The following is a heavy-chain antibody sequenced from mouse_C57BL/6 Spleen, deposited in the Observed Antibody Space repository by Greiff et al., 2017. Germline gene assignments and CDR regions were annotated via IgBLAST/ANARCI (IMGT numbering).Heavy chain of an antibody. CDR3: ARDYDGAWFAY. Sequence: EVQLVESVAELVRPGASVKLSCTASGFTIKNTYMHWVKQRPEQGLEWIGRIDPANGNTKYAPKFQGKATITADTSSNTAYLQLSSLTSEDTAIYYCARDYDGAWFAYWGQGTLVTVSA. J-gene: IGHJ3*01. CDR2: IDPANGNT. V-gene: IGHV14-3*01. CDR1: GFTIKNTY. D-gene: IGHD2-4*01.